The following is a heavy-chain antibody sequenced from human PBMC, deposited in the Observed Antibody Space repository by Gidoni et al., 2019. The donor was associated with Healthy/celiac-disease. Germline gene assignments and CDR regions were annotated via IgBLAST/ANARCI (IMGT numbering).Heavy chain of an antibody. V-gene: IGHV3-15*01. CDR2: IKSKTDGGAT. D-gene: IGHD6-19*01. Sequence: EVQLVESGGGLVKPGGSLRLSCAASGFTPSDAWMNWVRQAPGKGLEWVGRIKSKTDGGATDFAAPVKDRFSISRDDSENTLYLQMNSLKTEDTAVYYCSTLGYSSGRGRNFWHFWGQGTRVTVSS. CDR3: STLGYSSGRGRNFWHF. J-gene: IGHJ3*01. CDR1: GFTPSDAW.